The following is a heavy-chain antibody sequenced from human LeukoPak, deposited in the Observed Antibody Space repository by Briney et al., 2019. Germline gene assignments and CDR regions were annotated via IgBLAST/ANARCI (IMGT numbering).Heavy chain of an antibody. D-gene: IGHD2-21*02. CDR2: ISSSSSYI. V-gene: IGHV3-21*04. CDR3: AKDFVVVPGNVNYFDY. Sequence: GGSLRLSCAASGFTFSSYSMNWVRQAPGKGLEWVSSISSSSSYIYYADSVKGRFTVSRDNSKNTLYVQMKSLRAEDTAVYYCAKDFVVVPGNVNYFDYWGQGTLVTVSS. CDR1: GFTFSSYS. J-gene: IGHJ4*02.